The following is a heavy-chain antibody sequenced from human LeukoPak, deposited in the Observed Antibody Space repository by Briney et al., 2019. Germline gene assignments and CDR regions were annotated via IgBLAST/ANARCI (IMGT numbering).Heavy chain of an antibody. J-gene: IGHJ4*02. Sequence: SETLSLTCTVSGGSISSSSYYWGWIRQPPGKGLEWIGTIYYSGSTYCTPSLKSRVTISLDTSKNQFSLQLNSVTPEDTAVYYCARVSASYPPDYWGQGTLVAVSS. D-gene: IGHD3-10*01. CDR1: GGSISSSSYY. CDR2: IYYSGST. CDR3: ARVSASYPPDY. V-gene: IGHV4-39*07.